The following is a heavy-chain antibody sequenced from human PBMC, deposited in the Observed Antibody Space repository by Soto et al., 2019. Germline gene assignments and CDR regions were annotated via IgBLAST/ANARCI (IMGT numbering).Heavy chain of an antibody. CDR1: GGSFSGYY. D-gene: IGHD3-3*01. CDR3: ARSGFPITIFGVVPKTKNNWFDP. V-gene: IGHV4-34*01. J-gene: IGHJ5*02. Sequence: SETLSLTCAVYGGSFSGYYWSWIRQPPGKGLEWIGEINHGGSTNYNPSLKSRVTISVDTSKNQFSLKLSSVTAADTAVYYCARSGFPITIFGVVPKTKNNWFDPWGQGTLVTVSS. CDR2: INHGGST.